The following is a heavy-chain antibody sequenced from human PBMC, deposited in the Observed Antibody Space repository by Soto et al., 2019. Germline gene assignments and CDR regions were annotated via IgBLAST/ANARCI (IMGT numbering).Heavy chain of an antibody. Sequence: GASVKVSCKASGYTFTNYPMGWVRQAPGQGLAWVGWISSYTGYKNYAQKFQGRVTMTTDTSTSTAYMELRSLRSDDTAVYYCASPLGGSGDFWFDPWGQGTLVTVSS. CDR3: ASPLGGSGDFWFDP. J-gene: IGHJ5*02. D-gene: IGHD3-3*01. CDR2: ISSYTGYK. CDR1: GYTFTNYP. V-gene: IGHV1-18*04.